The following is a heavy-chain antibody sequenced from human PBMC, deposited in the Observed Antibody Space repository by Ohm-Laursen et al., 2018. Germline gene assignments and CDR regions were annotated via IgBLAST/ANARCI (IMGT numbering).Heavy chain of an antibody. CDR3: AKGLAYYYDSSGYHEPFDY. D-gene: IGHD3-22*01. V-gene: IGHV3-30*18. Sequence: SLRLSCSASGFTFDDYAMHWVRQAPGKGLEWVAVISYDGSNKYYADSVKGRFTISRDNSKNTLYLQMNSLRAEDTAVYYCAKGLAYYYDSSGYHEPFDYWGQGTLVTVSS. CDR2: ISYDGSNK. J-gene: IGHJ4*02. CDR1: GFTFDDYA.